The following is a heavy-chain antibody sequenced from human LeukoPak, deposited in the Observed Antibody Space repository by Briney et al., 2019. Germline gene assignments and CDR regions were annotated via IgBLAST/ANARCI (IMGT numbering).Heavy chain of an antibody. CDR1: GYSFTSYW. CDR3: ASFGGYCSSTSCYIDYYYMDV. D-gene: IGHD2-2*02. CDR2: IYPGDSDT. V-gene: IGHV5-51*01. Sequence: GESLKISCKGSGYSFTSYWIGWVRQMPGKGLEWMGIIYPGDSDTRYSPSFQGQVTISADKSISTAYLQWSSLKASDTAMYYCASFGGYCSSTSCYIDYYYMDVWGKGTTVTVSS. J-gene: IGHJ6*03.